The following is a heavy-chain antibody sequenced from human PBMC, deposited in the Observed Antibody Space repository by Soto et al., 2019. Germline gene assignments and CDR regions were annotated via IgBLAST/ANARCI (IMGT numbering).Heavy chain of an antibody. D-gene: IGHD3-3*01. CDR2: INPNSGET. CDR3: ARGGTLTVGTIIPFEI. V-gene: IGHV1-2*02. Sequence: QVQMVQSGAEVKKPGASMKVSCKASGYIFTGHYLHWLRQAPGQGLEWMGWINPNSGETHHAQKCQGRLTMTRDPSINTAYMDLNSLISDDTAVYYCARGGTLTVGTIIPFEIWGKGTMLTVSS. CDR1: GYIFTGHY. J-gene: IGHJ3*02.